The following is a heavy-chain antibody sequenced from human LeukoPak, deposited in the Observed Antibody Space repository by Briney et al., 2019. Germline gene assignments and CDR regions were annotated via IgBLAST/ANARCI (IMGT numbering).Heavy chain of an antibody. CDR2: IYYSGST. CDR1: GGSISSYY. CDR3: ARRIAEYGSYWFDP. Sequence: PSETLSLTCTVSGGSISSYYWSWIRQPPGKGLEWIGYIYYSGSTNYNPSLKSRVTISVDTSKNQFSLKLSSVTAADTAVYYCARRIAEYGSYWFDPWGQGTLVTVSS. J-gene: IGHJ5*02. D-gene: IGHD3-10*01. V-gene: IGHV4-59*08.